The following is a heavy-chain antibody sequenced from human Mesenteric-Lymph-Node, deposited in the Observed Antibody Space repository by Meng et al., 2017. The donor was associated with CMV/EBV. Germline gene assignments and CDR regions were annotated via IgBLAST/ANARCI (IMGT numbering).Heavy chain of an antibody. CDR2: IYRGDNT. D-gene: IGHD3-10*01. CDR1: GFNVRDKY. Sequence: VESVGGLVQPGGSLRLSCAASGFNVRDKYMSWVRQAPGKGLEWVCIIYRGDNTYYIDSVKDRFTVSRDNSKNTMYLQMNSLRVEDTAVYYCTGDSVSNPNLDYWGQGTLVTVSS. J-gene: IGHJ4*02. V-gene: IGHV3-66*01. CDR3: TGDSVSNPNLDY.